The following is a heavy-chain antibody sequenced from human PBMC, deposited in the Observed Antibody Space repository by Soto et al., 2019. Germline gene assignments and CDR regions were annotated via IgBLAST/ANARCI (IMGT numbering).Heavy chain of an antibody. CDR3: AKEWSDARTREKCGLVNY. J-gene: IGHJ4*02. V-gene: IGHV3-23*01. Sequence: EVPLLESGGDLAQPGGSLRLSCAASGFTFSSYAMTWVRQAPGKGLEWVSTISSSGASTYYADSVEGRFTISRDNSKNPLYLQMTSLRAEDTAVYYCAKEWSDARTREKCGLVNYWGQGTLVTVSS. CDR1: GFTFSSYA. D-gene: IGHD2-8*01. CDR2: ISSSGAST.